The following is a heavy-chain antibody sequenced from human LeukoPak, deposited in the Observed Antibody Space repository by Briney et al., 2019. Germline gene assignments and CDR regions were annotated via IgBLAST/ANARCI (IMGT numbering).Heavy chain of an antibody. D-gene: IGHD2-2*01. Sequence: GGSLRLSCAASGFTFSSYSMNWVRQAPGKGLEWVSYISSSSSTIYYADSVKGRFTISRDNAKNSLYLQMNSLRAEDTAVYYCAREMYQLLLYYFDYWGQGTLVTVSS. CDR1: GFTFSSYS. V-gene: IGHV3-48*01. J-gene: IGHJ4*02. CDR3: AREMYQLLLYYFDY. CDR2: ISSSSSTI.